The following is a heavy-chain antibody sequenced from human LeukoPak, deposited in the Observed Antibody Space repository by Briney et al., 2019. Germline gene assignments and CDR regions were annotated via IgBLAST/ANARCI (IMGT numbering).Heavy chain of an antibody. Sequence: SETLSLTCAVYGGSFSGYYWSWIRQPPGKGLEWIGEINHSGSTNYNPSLKSRVTISVDTSKNQFSLKLSSVTAADTAVYYCARNPGYWGQGTLVTVSS. CDR3: ARNPGY. V-gene: IGHV4-34*01. CDR2: INHSGST. J-gene: IGHJ4*02. CDR1: GGSFSGYY.